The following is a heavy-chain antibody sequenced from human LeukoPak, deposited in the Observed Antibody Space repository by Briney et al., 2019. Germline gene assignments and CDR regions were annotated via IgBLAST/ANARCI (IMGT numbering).Heavy chain of an antibody. J-gene: IGHJ6*03. V-gene: IGHV4-59*02. CDR2: IYYSGST. Sequence: SETLSLICTVSGGSVSRYYWSWIRQSAGKGLEWIGNIYYSGSTNYNPSLKSRVTISVDTSKNQFSLKLSSVTAADTAVYYCTRGSIAYYYMDVWGKGTTVTISS. CDR1: GGSVSRYY. CDR3: TRGSIAYYYMDV. D-gene: IGHD3-22*01.